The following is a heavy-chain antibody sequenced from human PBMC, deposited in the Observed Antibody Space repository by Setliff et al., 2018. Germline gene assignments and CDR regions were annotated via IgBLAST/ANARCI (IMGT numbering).Heavy chain of an antibody. D-gene: IGHD3-10*01. J-gene: IGHJ4*02. V-gene: IGHV4-30-4*08. CDR3: AGSTYYYGSGTYSASDY. Sequence: SETLSLTCTVSGGSISSGDYYWSWIRQPPGKGLEWLGYIYYSGSTYYNPSLKSRVTISVDTSKNQFSLKLSSVTAADTAVYYCAGSTYYYGSGTYSASDYWGQGTLVTVSS. CDR2: IYYSGST. CDR1: GGSISSGDYY.